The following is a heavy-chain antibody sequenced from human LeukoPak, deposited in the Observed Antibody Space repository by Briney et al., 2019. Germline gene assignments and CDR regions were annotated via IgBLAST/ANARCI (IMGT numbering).Heavy chain of an antibody. Sequence: SETPSLTCTVSGGSISSSSHYWGWIRQPPGKGLEWIGSIYYSGSTYYNPSLESRVTISVDTSKNPFSLKVSSVTAADTAVYYCARRGASSSEEYWGQGTLVIVSS. J-gene: IGHJ4*02. CDR1: GGSISSSSHY. CDR2: IYYSGST. CDR3: ARRGASSSEEY. D-gene: IGHD6-6*01. V-gene: IGHV4-39*01.